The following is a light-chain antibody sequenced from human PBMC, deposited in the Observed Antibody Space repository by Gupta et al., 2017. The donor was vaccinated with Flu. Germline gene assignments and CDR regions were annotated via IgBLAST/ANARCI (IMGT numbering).Light chain of an antibody. Sequence: EIVLTQSPGTLSLSPGERATLSCRASQSVSSSYLAWHQQKPGQAPRLLIFGAFNRATGIPDRFSGSGSATDFTLTISRLGPEDFAVYYCQQYGSSPWTFGQGTHVEIK. CDR2: GAF. CDR1: QSVSSSY. CDR3: QQYGSSPWT. V-gene: IGKV3-20*01. J-gene: IGKJ1*01.